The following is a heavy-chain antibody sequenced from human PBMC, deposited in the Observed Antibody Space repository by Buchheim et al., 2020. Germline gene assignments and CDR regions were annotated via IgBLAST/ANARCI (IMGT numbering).Heavy chain of an antibody. V-gene: IGHV1-2*04. D-gene: IGHD2-2*03. CDR2: INPNSGGT. CDR3: ARGGYCSSTSCYVAGYYYGMDV. CDR1: GYTFTGYY. J-gene: IGHJ6*02. Sequence: QVQLVQSGAEVKKPGASVKVSCKASGYTFTGYYMHWVRQAPGQGLEWMGWINPNSGGTNYAQKFQGWVTTTRDTSISTAYMELSRLRSDDTAVYYCARGGYCSSTSCYVAGYYYGMDVWGQGTT.